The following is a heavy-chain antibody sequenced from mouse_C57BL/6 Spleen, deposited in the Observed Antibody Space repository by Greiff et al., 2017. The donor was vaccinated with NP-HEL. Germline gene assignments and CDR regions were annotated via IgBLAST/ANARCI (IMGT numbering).Heavy chain of an antibody. Sequence: VKLVESGAELVRPGASVTLSCKASGYTFTDYEMHWVKQTPVHGLEWIGAIDPETGGTAYNQKFKGKAILTADKSSSTAYMELRSLTSEDSAVYYFTLLYDVYPAYWGQGTLVTVSA. J-gene: IGHJ3*01. V-gene: IGHV1-15*01. CDR1: GYTFTDYE. CDR2: IDPETGGT. D-gene: IGHD2-3*01. CDR3: TLLYDVYPAY.